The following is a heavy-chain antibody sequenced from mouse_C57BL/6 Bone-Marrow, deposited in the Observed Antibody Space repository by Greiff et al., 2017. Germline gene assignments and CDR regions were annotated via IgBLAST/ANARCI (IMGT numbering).Heavy chain of an antibody. J-gene: IGHJ3*01. CDR1: GFTFSSYA. D-gene: IGHD1-3*01. V-gene: IGHV5-4*01. Sequence: EVHLVESGGGLVKPGGSLKLSCAASGFTFSSYAMSWVRQTPAKRLMWVATIRYGGSYTYYPDNVKGRFPISRDNAKNNMYLQMSPMKSEDTATYNCARVTILDTFAYWGQGTLVTVSA. CDR3: ARVTILDTFAY. CDR2: IRYGGSYT.